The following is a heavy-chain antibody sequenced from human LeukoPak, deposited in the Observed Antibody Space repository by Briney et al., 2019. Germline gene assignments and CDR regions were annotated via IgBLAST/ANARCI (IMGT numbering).Heavy chain of an antibody. CDR2: IYYSGST. CDR1: GGSISSSSYY. V-gene: IGHV4-39*01. Sequence: SETLSLTCTVSGGSISSSSYYWGWIRQPPGKGLEWIGSIYYSGSTYYNPSLKSRVTISVDTSKNQFSLKLSSVTAADTAVYYCARHPAYSSSWYAAFDIWGQGTMVTVSS. J-gene: IGHJ3*02. D-gene: IGHD6-13*01. CDR3: ARHPAYSSSWYAAFDI.